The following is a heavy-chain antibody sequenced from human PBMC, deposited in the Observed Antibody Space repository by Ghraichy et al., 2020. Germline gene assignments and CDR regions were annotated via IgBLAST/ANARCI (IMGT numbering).Heavy chain of an antibody. D-gene: IGHD2-8*01. CDR2: INPNSGGT. Sequence: ASVKVSCKASGYTFTAYYIHWVRQAPGQGLEWMGWINPNSGGTRYAQKFQGWVTMARDTSISTVYMELSRLRSDDTAVYFCAREHCINGVCSPRDVWGQGTTVTVSS. V-gene: IGHV1-2*04. CDR3: AREHCINGVCSPRDV. J-gene: IGHJ6*02. CDR1: GYTFTAYY.